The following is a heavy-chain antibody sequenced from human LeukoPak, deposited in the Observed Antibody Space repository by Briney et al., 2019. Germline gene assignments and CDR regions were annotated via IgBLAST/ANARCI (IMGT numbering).Heavy chain of an antibody. D-gene: IGHD3-3*01. CDR2: INPNSGGT. V-gene: IGHV1-2*02. J-gene: IGHJ5*02. CDR1: GYTFTSYG. CDR3: ARGGQVTIFGVVTRRWFDP. Sequence: ASVKVSCKASGYTFTSYGISWVRQAPGQGLEWMGWINPNSGGTNYAQKFQGRVTMTRDTSISTAYMELSRLRSDDTAVYYCARGGQVTIFGVVTRRWFDPWGQGTLVTVSS.